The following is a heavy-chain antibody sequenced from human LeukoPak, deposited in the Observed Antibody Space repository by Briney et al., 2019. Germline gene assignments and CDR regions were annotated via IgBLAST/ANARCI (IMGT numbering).Heavy chain of an antibody. J-gene: IGHJ1*01. Sequence: SVKVSCKASGGTFSSYAISWVRQAPGQGLEWMGRIIPILGIANYAQKFQGRVTITADKSTSTAYMELSSLRSEDTAVYYCASGDDSSGYYLPEYFQHWGQGTLVTVSS. V-gene: IGHV1-69*04. CDR2: IIPILGIA. CDR3: ASGDDSSGYYLPEYFQH. D-gene: IGHD3-22*01. CDR1: GGTFSSYA.